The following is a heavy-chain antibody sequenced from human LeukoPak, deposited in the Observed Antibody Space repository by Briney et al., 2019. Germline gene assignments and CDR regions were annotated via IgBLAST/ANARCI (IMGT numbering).Heavy chain of an antibody. CDR1: GNSFTNYW. V-gene: IGHV5-10-1*01. CDR3: ASRYDSGSTIDQ. J-gene: IGHJ4*02. Sequence: GEYLRISCRDSGNSFTNYWISWVRQMPGKGLEWMGRIDPSDSYTNYSPSFQGHVTISVDKSISTAYLQWSSLKDSDTAMYYCASRYDSGSTIDQWGQGTLVTVSS. CDR2: IDPSDSYT. D-gene: IGHD3-10*01.